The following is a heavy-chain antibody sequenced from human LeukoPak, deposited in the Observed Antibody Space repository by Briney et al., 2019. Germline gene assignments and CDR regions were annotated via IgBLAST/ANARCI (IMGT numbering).Heavy chain of an antibody. V-gene: IGHV3-30-3*01. J-gene: IGHJ4*02. CDR3: AKDWKFYYVSGSFFPDN. Sequence: GGSLRLSCAASGFAFSSYAMHWVRQAPGKGLECVAVISHDGSKKYYADFVKGRFTISRDNSKNTLYLHMNSLIPEDTAVYFCAKDWKFYYVSGSFFPDNWGQGTLVTVSS. CDR2: ISHDGSKK. CDR1: GFAFSSYA. D-gene: IGHD3-10*01.